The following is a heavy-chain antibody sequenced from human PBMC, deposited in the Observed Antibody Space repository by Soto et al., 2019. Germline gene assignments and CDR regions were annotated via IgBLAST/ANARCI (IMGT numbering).Heavy chain of an antibody. V-gene: IGHV4-61*01. CDR1: GGSVSNRMYC. Sequence: ETLSLAGTDSGGSVSNRMYCMSWTRQPPGKGLEWIGNVYFTGTTIYNPSLKSRVTMSVDAYKDQFLLKLNSVTAADTAVYYCARTCNNSDCRHLYCFDDWGLGTLVTVSS. CDR3: ARTCNNSDCRHLYCFDD. D-gene: IGHD1-20*01. CDR2: VYFTGTT. J-gene: IGHJ4*02.